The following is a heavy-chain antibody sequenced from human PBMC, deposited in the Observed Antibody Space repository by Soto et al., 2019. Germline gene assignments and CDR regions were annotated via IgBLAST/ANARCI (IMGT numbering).Heavy chain of an antibody. CDR1: GYTFTSYA. CDR3: ARVYCSGGSCYSIDY. J-gene: IGHJ4*02. V-gene: IGHV1-46*03. CDR2: INPSGGST. Sequence: GASVKVSCKASGYTFTSYAMYWVRQAPGQRLEWMGIINPSGGSTSYAQKFQGRVTMTRDTSTSTVYMELSSLRSEDTAVYYCARVYCSGGSCYSIDYWGQGTLVTVSS. D-gene: IGHD2-15*01.